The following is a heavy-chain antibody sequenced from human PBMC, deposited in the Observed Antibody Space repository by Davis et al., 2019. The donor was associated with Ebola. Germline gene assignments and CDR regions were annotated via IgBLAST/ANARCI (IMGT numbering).Heavy chain of an antibody. CDR1: GFTFSSYG. D-gene: IGHD3-22*01. J-gene: IGHJ4*02. CDR3: ARIHDGSAEDY. V-gene: IGHV3-33*01. CDR2: IWYDGSNK. Sequence: GESLKISCAASGFTFSSYGMHWVRQGPGKGLEWVALIWYDGSNKYYADSMKGRFTISRDNSKNTLYLQMNSLRAEDTAVYYCARIHDGSAEDYWGQGTLVTVSS.